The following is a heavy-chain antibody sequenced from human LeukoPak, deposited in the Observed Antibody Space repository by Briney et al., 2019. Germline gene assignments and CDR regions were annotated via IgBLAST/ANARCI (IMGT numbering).Heavy chain of an antibody. CDR3: AILGELSYYGMDV. CDR2: IYSGGST. CDR1: GFTFSSNY. Sequence: PGGSLRLSCAASGFTFSSNYMSWVRQAPGKGREGVSFIYSGGSTYYADSVKGRFNISSDNSKNTLYLQMNSLRAEDTAVYYCAILGELSYYGMDVWGQGTTVTVSS. D-gene: IGHD3-10*01. V-gene: IGHV3-66*01. J-gene: IGHJ6*02.